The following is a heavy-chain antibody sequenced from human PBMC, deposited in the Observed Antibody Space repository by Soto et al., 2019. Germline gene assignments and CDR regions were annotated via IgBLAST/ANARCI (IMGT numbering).Heavy chain of an antibody. D-gene: IGHD6-13*01. CDR1: GGSISSSRSY. Sequence: SETLSLTCNVSGGSISSSRSYWAWFRQPPGKELEWIANIFYAGNTYYNPSLKSRVTVSVDTTKNQFSLKLDSVTAADTAVYYCARQAAAPGIDLWFDPWGQGTLVTVSS. CDR2: IFYAGNT. V-gene: IGHV4-39*01. J-gene: IGHJ5*02. CDR3: ARQAAAPGIDLWFDP.